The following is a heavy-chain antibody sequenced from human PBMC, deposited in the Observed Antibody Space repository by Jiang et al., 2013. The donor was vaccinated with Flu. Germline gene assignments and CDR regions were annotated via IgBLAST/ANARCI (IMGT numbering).Heavy chain of an antibody. D-gene: IGHD2-15*01. CDR2: ISSSGSYT. Sequence: QLVESGGGLVKPGGSLRLSCATSGFTSSDYYMNWIRQAPGKGLEWVSYISSSGSYTNYADSVKGRFTISRDNAKNSLYLLMNSLRAEDTAVYYCARRYCSGGSCYPMTFDYWGQGTLVTVSS. CDR3: ARRYCSGGSCYPMTFDY. J-gene: IGHJ4*02. V-gene: IGHV3-11*06. CDR1: GFTSSDYY.